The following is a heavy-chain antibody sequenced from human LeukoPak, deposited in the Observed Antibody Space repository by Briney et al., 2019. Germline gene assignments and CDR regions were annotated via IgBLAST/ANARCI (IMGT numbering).Heavy chain of an antibody. V-gene: IGHV3-30*02. CDR3: AKDEHTYGERVAFDL. Sequence: PGWSLRLSCVASGFTFSSYGMHWVRQAPGKGLEWVAFIRFDGSNNYNEDTVKGRFTISRDNSKNTLNLQMNSLRPEDTAVYYCAKDEHTYGERVAFDLWGQGTIVSVSS. CDR1: GFTFSSYG. D-gene: IGHD5-18*01. CDR2: IRFDGSNN. J-gene: IGHJ3*01.